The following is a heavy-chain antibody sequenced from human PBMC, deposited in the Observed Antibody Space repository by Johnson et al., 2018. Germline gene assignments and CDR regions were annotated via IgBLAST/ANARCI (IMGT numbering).Heavy chain of an antibody. CDR1: GFTFSSYW. J-gene: IGHJ6*03. V-gene: IGHV3-74*01. CDR3: AKVAVPDYYGSGSYSYYNMDV. Sequence: VQLQESGGGLVQPGGSLRLSCAASGFTFSSYWMHWDRQAPGKGLVWVSRINSDGSSTSYADSVQGRFTIYRDNSKNSLYLQMNSLRAEDTALYYCAKVAVPDYYGSGSYSYYNMDVWGKGSTVTVSS. D-gene: IGHD3-10*01. CDR2: INSDGSST.